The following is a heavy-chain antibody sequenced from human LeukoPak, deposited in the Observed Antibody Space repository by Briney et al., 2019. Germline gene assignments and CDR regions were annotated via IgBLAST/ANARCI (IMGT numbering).Heavy chain of an antibody. J-gene: IGHJ4*02. CDR1: GYTFTSYY. D-gene: IGHD4-17*01. CDR3: ATSTYGDYERTGFDY. V-gene: IGHV1-46*01. CDR2: INPSGGST. Sequence: ASVKVSCKASGYTFTSYYMHWVRQAPGQGLEWMGIINPSGGSTSYAQKFQGRVTMTRDTSTSTVYMELSSLRSEDTAVYYCATSTYGDYERTGFDYWAQGTPVTDST.